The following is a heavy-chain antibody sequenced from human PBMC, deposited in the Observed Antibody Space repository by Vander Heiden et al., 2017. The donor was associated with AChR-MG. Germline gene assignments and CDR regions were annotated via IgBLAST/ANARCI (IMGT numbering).Heavy chain of an antibody. Sequence: QVQLQESGPGLVKPSQTLSLTCTVSGCSISRGGYYWSWIRQHPGKGLEWIGYIYYSGSTYYNPSLKSRVTISVDTSKNQFSLKLSSVTAADTAVYYCARGRGQYGDYLADAFDIWGQGTMVTVSS. CDR3: ARGRGQYGDYLADAFDI. V-gene: IGHV4-31*03. CDR2: IYYSGST. J-gene: IGHJ3*02. D-gene: IGHD4-17*01. CDR1: GCSISRGGYY.